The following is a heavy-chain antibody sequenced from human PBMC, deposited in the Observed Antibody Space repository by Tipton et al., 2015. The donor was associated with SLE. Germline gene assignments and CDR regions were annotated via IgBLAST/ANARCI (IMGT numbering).Heavy chain of an antibody. V-gene: IGHV3-7*01. J-gene: IGHJ4*02. CDR2: ISPDGSAK. Sequence: SLRLSCEASGFTFSNSWTSWVRQAPGKGLEWVANISPDGSAKHYVDSVKGRFTISRDNAKNSLYLQMNSLRAEDTAVYYCARDRLPDYFDYWGQGTLVTVSS. D-gene: IGHD2-15*01. CDR3: ARDRLPDYFDY. CDR1: GFTFSNSW.